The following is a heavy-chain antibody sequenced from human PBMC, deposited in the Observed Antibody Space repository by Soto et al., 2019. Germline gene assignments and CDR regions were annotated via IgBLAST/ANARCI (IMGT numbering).Heavy chain of an antibody. CDR3: ARDDSDFWSGQHRTFDY. CDR1: GYTFTSYG. CDR2: ISAYNGNT. D-gene: IGHD3-3*01. J-gene: IGHJ4*02. V-gene: IGHV1-18*01. Sequence: QVQLVQSGAEVKKPGASVKVSCKASGYTFTSYGISWVRQAPGQGLEWMGWISAYNGNTNYAQKLQGRVTMTTDTSTSTAYMELRSLRSDDTAVYYCARDDSDFWSGQHRTFDYWGQGTLVTVSS.